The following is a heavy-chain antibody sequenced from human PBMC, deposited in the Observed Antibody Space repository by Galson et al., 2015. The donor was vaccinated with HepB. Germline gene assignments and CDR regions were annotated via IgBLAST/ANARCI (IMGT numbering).Heavy chain of an antibody. Sequence: CAISGDSVSSNSAAWNWIRQSPSRGLEWLGRTYYRSKWYNDYAVSVKSRITINPDTSKNQFSLQLNSVTPEDTAVYYCARAPLRLGRPGAFDIWGQGTMVTVSS. CDR1: GDSVSSNSAA. CDR2: TYYRSKWYN. J-gene: IGHJ3*02. CDR3: ARAPLRLGRPGAFDI. D-gene: IGHD3-16*01. V-gene: IGHV6-1*01.